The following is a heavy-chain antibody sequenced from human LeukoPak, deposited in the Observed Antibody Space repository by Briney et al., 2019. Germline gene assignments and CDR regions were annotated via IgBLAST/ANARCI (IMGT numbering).Heavy chain of an antibody. CDR1: GFRFSSYA. J-gene: IGHJ4*02. D-gene: IGHD1-26*01. Sequence: GGSLRLSCAASGFRFSSYAMSWVRQAPGKGLQWVASIKEDGSEKYYVDSVKGRFTISRDNAQNSVYLQMNSLRAEDTAVYYCARVYSGSRDYWGQGTLVTVCS. CDR3: ARVYSGSRDY. CDR2: IKEDGSEK. V-gene: IGHV3-7*05.